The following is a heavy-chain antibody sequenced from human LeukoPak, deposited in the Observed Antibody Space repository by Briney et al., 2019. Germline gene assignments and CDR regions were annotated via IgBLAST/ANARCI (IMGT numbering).Heavy chain of an antibody. CDR2: IYPGDSDT. Sequence: GVSLKISCKGSGYSFTSYWIGWVRQIPGQGLGWMGIIYPGDSDTRYSPSFQGQVTISADKSISTAYLQWSSLKASDTAMYYCARPRFGELPDAFDIWGQGTMVTVSS. V-gene: IGHV5-51*01. CDR1: GYSFTSYW. CDR3: ARPRFGELPDAFDI. J-gene: IGHJ3*02. D-gene: IGHD3-10*01.